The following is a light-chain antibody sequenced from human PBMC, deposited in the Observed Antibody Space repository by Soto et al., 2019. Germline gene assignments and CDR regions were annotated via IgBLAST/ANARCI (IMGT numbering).Light chain of an antibody. CDR3: QQYYSTPPT. V-gene: IGKV4-1*01. CDR2: WAS. Sequence: DIVMTQSPDSLAVSLGERATINCKSSQSVLYSSNHKNYLAWYQQKPGQPPKLLIYWASTRESGVPDRFSGSGSGTDFTLTISSLQAEDVAVYYCQQYYSTPPTVGGGTKVEIK. CDR1: QSVLYSSNHKNY. J-gene: IGKJ4*01.